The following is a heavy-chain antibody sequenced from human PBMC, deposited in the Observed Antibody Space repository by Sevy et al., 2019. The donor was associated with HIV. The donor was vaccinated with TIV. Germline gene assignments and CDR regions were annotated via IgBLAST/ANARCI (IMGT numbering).Heavy chain of an antibody. V-gene: IGHV3-7*01. CDR2: IKQDGSEK. J-gene: IGHJ5*02. Sequence: GGSLRLSCAASGFTFSSYWMSWVRQAPGKGLEWVANIKQDGSEKCYVDSVKGRFTISRDNAKNSLYLQMNSLRAEDTAMYYCALRRDILTGYQNWIDPWGQGTLVTVSS. CDR3: ALRRDILTGYQNWIDP. CDR1: GFTFSSYW. D-gene: IGHD3-9*01.